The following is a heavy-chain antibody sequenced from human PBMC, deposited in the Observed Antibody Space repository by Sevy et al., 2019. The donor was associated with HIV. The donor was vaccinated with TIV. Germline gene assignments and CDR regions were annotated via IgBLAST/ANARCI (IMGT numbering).Heavy chain of an antibody. Sequence: ASVKVSCKASGYTFSSYGISLVRQAPGQGLEWMGWIGAYNGNRKYAQNLQDRVTMTTDTSTNTAYMELRSLRYDDTAVYFCARISTVRGKFNWFDPWGQGTLVTVSS. CDR3: ARISTVRGKFNWFDP. D-gene: IGHD3-10*01. CDR1: GYTFSSYG. J-gene: IGHJ5*02. CDR2: IGAYNGNR. V-gene: IGHV1-18*01.